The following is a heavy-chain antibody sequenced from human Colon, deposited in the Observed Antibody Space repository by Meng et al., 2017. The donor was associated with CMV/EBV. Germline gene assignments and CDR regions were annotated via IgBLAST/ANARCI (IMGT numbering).Heavy chain of an antibody. CDR3: ARSPLPAALNWFDP. J-gene: IGHJ5*02. D-gene: IGHD2-2*01. CDR1: GGPFNSNA. CDR2: LIPIFGTP. Sequence: SVKVSCKMSGGPFNSNAISWVRQAPGQGLEWMGGLIPIFGTPKYAQKFQGRVTITADASTTTMYMELTSLTSDDTAVYYCARSPLPAALNWFDPWGQGTLVTVPQ. V-gene: IGHV1-69*13.